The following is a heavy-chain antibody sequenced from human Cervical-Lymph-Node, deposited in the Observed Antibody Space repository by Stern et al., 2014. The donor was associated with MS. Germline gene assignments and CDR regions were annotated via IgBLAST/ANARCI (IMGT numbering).Heavy chain of an antibody. CDR1: GFSLSTSGVG. CDR2: LFWEGDK. J-gene: IGHJ4*02. D-gene: IGHD4-11*01. CDR3: ARTGGTTKTLFVF. Sequence: QITLKESGPTLVKPTQTLTLTCTFSGFSLSTSGVGVGWIRQPPGKALVWLGFLFWEGDKRYSPSCKRRITITKETATNHVVLTMTNMDPVDTATYYCARTGGTTKTLFVFWGQGTLVTVSS. V-gene: IGHV2-5*02.